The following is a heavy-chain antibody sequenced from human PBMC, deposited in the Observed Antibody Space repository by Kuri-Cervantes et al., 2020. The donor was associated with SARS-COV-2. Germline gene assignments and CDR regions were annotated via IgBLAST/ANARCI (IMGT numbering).Heavy chain of an antibody. Sequence: GESLKISCAASGFTFDDYAMHWVRQAPGKGLEWVSLISWDGGSTYYADSVKGRFTISRDNAKNSLYLQMNSLRAEDTAVYYSARDLSNWAEAYYFDYWGQGTLVTVSS. J-gene: IGHJ4*02. CDR2: ISWDGGST. V-gene: IGHV3-43D*03. CDR3: ARDLSNWAEAYYFDY. D-gene: IGHD7-27*01. CDR1: GFTFDDYA.